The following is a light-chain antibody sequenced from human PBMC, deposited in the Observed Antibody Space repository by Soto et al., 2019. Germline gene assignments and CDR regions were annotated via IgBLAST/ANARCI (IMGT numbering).Light chain of an antibody. CDR3: QQYGSSPLT. V-gene: IGKV3-20*01. CDR2: GAS. J-gene: IGKJ3*01. Sequence: EIVLTQSPGTLSLSPGERATLSCRASQSVSSSNLAWYQKKPGQAPSILIYGASSRATGIPDRFSGSGSGTDFTLTISRLEPEDFAVYYCQQYGSSPLTFGPGTKVDIK. CDR1: QSVSSSN.